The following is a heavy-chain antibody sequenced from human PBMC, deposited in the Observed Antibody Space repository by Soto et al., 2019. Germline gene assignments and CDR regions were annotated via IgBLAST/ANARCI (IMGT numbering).Heavy chain of an antibody. CDR2: IYHSGST. V-gene: IGHV4-4*03. CDR3: ARFVPAAINHGMHX. Sequence: LRTTLSLTCAVSGGSISSSNWWSWVRQPPGKGLECIGEIYHSGSTNYNPSLKSRVTISVDKSKKQFSLKLSSVTAAETAVYYCARFVPAAINHGMHXWGQATKFTVS. J-gene: IGHJ6*02. CDR1: GGSISSSNW. D-gene: IGHD2-2*02.